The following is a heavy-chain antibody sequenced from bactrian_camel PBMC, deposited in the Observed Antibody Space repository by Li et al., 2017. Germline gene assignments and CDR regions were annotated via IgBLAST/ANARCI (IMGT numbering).Heavy chain of an antibody. CDR3: AARRSFSGQWCGLGRYQYNF. Sequence: DVQLVESGGGSVQAGGSLRLSCVASGYSYTKNCMGWFRQAPGKEREGVATIYVVSGRTYYADSVKGQFTISQDNAKNILYLQIHNIKAEDTATYYCAARRSFSGQWCGLGRYQYNFWGQGTQVTVS. J-gene: IGHJ4*01. V-gene: IGHV3S40*01. D-gene: IGHD1*01. CDR1: GYSYTKNC. CDR2: IYVVSGRT.